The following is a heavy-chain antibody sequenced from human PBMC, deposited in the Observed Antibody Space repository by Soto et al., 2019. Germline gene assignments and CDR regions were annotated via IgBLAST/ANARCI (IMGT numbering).Heavy chain of an antibody. V-gene: IGHV3-23*01. Sequence: GGSLRLSCAASGFTFSSYAMSWVRQAPGKGLEWVSAISGSGGSTYYADSVKGRFTISRDNSKNTLYLQMNSLRAEDTAVYYCANAKTIGYCSRTCCYVSWFAPWGQGTLVTVSS. CDR2: ISGSGGST. J-gene: IGHJ5*02. CDR1: GFTFSSYA. CDR3: ANAKTIGYCSRTCCYVSWFAP. D-gene: IGHD2-2*01.